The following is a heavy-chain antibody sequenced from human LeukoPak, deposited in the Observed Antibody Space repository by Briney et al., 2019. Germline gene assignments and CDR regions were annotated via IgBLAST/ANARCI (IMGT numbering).Heavy chain of an antibody. CDR3: AKDGEIQLWSFDY. Sequence: GGSLRLSCAASGFTVSSNDMSWVRQAPGKGLEWVSVFYSGGSTYFADSVKGRFTISRDNSKNTLYLQMNSLRAEDTAVYYCAKDGEIQLWSFDYWGQGTLVTVSS. J-gene: IGHJ4*02. V-gene: IGHV3-53*01. D-gene: IGHD5-18*01. CDR1: GFTVSSND. CDR2: FYSGGST.